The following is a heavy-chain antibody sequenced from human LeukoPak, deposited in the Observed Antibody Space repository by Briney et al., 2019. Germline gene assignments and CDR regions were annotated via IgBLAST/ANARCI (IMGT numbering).Heavy chain of an antibody. CDR1: GGSISSSSYY. CDR2: IFYSGST. J-gene: IGHJ4*02. Sequence: SETLSLTCTVSGGSISSSSYYWTWIRQHPGKGLEWLGYIFYSGSTYYNPSLKGRFTISLDTSKNQLSLKLSSVTAADTAVYYCARGTYYSSSGSYYNLDQWGQGTLVTVSS. V-gene: IGHV4-31*03. CDR3: ARGTYYSSSGSYYNLDQ. D-gene: IGHD3-10*01.